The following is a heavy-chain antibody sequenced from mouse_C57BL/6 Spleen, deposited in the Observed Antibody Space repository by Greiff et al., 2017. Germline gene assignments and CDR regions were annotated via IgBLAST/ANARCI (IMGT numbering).Heavy chain of an antibody. J-gene: IGHJ3*01. CDR2: IYPSDSET. CDR1: GYTFTSYW. D-gene: IGHD1-1*01. Sequence: QVQLQQPGAELVRPGSSVKLSCKASGYTFTSYWMDWVKQRPGQGLEWIGNIYPSDSETHYNQKFKDKATLTVDKSSSTAYMQLSSLTSEDSAVYYCARLDTTVVGDAYWGQGTLVTVSA. CDR3: ARLDTTVVGDAY. V-gene: IGHV1-61*01.